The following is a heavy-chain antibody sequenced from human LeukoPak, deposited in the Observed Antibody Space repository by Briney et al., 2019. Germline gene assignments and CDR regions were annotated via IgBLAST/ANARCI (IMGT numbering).Heavy chain of an antibody. CDR3: AKWGDYDVLTGYYVSDY. V-gene: IGHV3-23*01. D-gene: IGHD3-9*01. CDR2: ITGSGGNT. J-gene: IGHJ4*02. Sequence: GASLRLSCAASGFTFSNYAMSWVRQAPGKGLEWVSAITGSGGNTYYADSVKGRFTISRDNSKSTVFLQMNSLRAEDTAVYYCAKWGDYDVLTGYYVSDYWGQGTLVTVSS. CDR1: GFTFSNYA.